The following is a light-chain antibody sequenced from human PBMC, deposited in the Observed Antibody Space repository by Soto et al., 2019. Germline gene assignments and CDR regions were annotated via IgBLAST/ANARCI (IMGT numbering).Light chain of an antibody. J-gene: IGKJ1*01. Sequence: EIVLTQSPGTLSLSPGERATLSCRASQSVGRNYLAWYQQKPGQAPRLLIHRISTRATGIPDRFSGSGFAPDFTLTISSLEPEDFAVYYCQQYDNAPQTFGQGTRVEIK. CDR3: QQYDNAPQT. CDR2: RIS. CDR1: QSVGRNY. V-gene: IGKV3-20*01.